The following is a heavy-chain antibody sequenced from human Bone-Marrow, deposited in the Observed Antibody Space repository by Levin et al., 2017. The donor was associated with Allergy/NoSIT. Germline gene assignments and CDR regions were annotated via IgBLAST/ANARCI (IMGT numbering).Heavy chain of an antibody. CDR3: ARDGYGSRHYQREYGMDV. V-gene: IGHV1-69*13. Sequence: SVKVSCRASGGTFSGYAFSWVRQAPGQGLEWMGGIIPMFGTTNYAQKFQGRVTITADESTSTIYMALSSLRSEDTAFYYCARDGYGSRHYQREYGMDVWGQGTTVTVSS. D-gene: IGHD6-13*01. J-gene: IGHJ6*02. CDR1: GGTFSGYA. CDR2: IIPMFGTT.